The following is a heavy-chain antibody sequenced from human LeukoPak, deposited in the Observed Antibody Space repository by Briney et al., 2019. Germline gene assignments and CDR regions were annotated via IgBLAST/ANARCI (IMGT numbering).Heavy chain of an antibody. V-gene: IGHV1-18*01. CDR2: ISTYNGNT. D-gene: IGHD7-27*01. Sequence: ASVNVSCKASGYTFTSYGISWVRQAPGQGLEWMGWISTYNGNTKYAQKFQGRVTMTTDTSTTTAYMELRGLRSDDTAVYYCARAEKPNWGNYYYYCMDVWGKGTTVTVSS. J-gene: IGHJ6*03. CDR1: GYTFTSYG. CDR3: ARAEKPNWGNYYYYCMDV.